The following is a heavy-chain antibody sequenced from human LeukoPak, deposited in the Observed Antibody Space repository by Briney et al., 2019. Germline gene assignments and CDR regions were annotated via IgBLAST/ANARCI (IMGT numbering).Heavy chain of an antibody. CDR1: GASISNYY. D-gene: IGHD6-13*01. CDR3: AREVSSSWSGYYFYYMDV. J-gene: IGHJ6*03. V-gene: IGHV4-4*07. Sequence: SETLSLTCTVSGASISNYYWSWIRQPAGKGLEWIGRMYTSGSTNYDPSLKSRVTMSVDTSKNQFSLKLSSVTAADTAVYYCAREVSSSWSGYYFYYMDVWGTGTTVTVSS. CDR2: MYTSGST.